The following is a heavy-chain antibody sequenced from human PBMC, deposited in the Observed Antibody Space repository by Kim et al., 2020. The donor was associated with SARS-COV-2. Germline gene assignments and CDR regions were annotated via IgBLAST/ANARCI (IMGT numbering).Heavy chain of an antibody. Sequence: SETLSLTCAVYGGSFSGYYWSWIRQPPGKGLEWIGEINHSGSTNYNPSLKSRVTISVDTSKNQFSLKLSSVTAADTAVYYCAREGAMVRGVQYYYYYYGMDVWGQGTTVTVSS. CDR1: GGSFSGYY. CDR2: INHSGST. D-gene: IGHD3-10*01. J-gene: IGHJ6*02. CDR3: AREGAMVRGVQYYYYYYGMDV. V-gene: IGHV4-34*01.